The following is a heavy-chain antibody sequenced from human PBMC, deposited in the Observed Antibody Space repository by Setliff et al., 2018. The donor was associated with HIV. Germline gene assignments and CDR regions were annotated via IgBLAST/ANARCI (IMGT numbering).Heavy chain of an antibody. V-gene: IGHV3-21*01. Sequence: GGSLRLSCAASGFTFSSYSMNWVRQAPGKGLEWVSYMSTSSSYIYYADSVKGRLTISRDNAKNSLYLQMNSLRAEDTAVYYCARLCMLYEVGYYYYYMDVWGKGTTVTVSS. J-gene: IGHJ6*03. CDR2: MSTSSSYI. D-gene: IGHD2-8*01. CDR1: GFTFSSYS. CDR3: ARLCMLYEVGYYYYYMDV.